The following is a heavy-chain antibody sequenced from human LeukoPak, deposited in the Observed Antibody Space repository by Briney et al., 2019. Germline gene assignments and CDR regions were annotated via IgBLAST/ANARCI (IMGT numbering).Heavy chain of an antibody. CDR3: ARDAHYYDSSGYHYYFDY. D-gene: IGHD3-22*01. CDR1: GGSISSYY. CDR2: IYTSGST. Sequence: PSETLSLTCTVSGGSISSYYWSWIRQPAGKGLEWIGRIYTSGSTNYNPSLKSRVTMSVDTSKNQFSLKLSSVTAADTAVYYCARDAHYYDSSGYHYYFDYWGQGTLVTVSS. J-gene: IGHJ4*02. V-gene: IGHV4-4*07.